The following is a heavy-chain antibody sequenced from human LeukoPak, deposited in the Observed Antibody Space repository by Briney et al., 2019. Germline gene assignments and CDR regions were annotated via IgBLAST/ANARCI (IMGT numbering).Heavy chain of an antibody. Sequence: SQTLSLTCTVSGGSISSADYYWSWIRQPPGKGLEWIGYIYHSGSTYYNPSLKSRVTISVDTSKNQFSLKLSSVTAADTAVYYCARVDYTLGRLDYWGQGTLVTVSS. J-gene: IGHJ4*02. CDR1: GGSISSADYY. CDR3: ARVDYTLGRLDY. V-gene: IGHV4-30-4*01. D-gene: IGHD4-11*01. CDR2: IYHSGST.